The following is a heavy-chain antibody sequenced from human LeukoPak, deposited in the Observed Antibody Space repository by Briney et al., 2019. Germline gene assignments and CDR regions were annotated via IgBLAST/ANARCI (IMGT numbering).Heavy chain of an antibody. CDR3: ARGRVEWYFDL. D-gene: IGHD3-3*01. J-gene: IGHJ2*01. V-gene: IGHV1-69*01. CDR2: IIPIFGTA. CDR1: GGTFSSYA. Sequence: GASVKVSCKASGGTFSSYAISWVRQAPGQGLEWMGGIIPIFGTANYAQKFQGRVTITADEFTSTAYMELSSLRSEDTAVYYCARGRVEWYFDLWGRGTLVTVSS.